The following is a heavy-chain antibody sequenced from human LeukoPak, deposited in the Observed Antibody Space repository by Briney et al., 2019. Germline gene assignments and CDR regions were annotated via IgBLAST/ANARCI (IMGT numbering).Heavy chain of an antibody. CDR2: IKQDGSEK. CDR1: GFTFSSYW. CDR3: ARDSWLGRFDP. D-gene: IGHD3-22*01. V-gene: IGHV3-7*01. Sequence: GGSLRLSCAASGFTFSSYWMSWVRQAPGKGLEWVANIKQDGSEKYYVDSVKGRFTISRDNAKNSLYLQMNSLRVEDTAVYYCARDSWLGRFDPWGQGTLVTVSS. J-gene: IGHJ5*02.